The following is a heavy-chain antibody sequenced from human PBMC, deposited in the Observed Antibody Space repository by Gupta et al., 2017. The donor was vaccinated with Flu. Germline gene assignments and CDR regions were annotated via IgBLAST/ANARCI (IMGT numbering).Heavy chain of an antibody. CDR2: IYTSGST. CDR3: ARGYYGSGSYYNAIGYNWFDP. D-gene: IGHD3-10*01. J-gene: IGHJ5*02. CDR1: GGSISSGSYY. Sequence: QVQLQESGPGLVKPSQTLSLTCTVSGGSISSGSYYWSWIRQPAGKGLEWIGRIYTSGSTNYNPSLKSRVTISVDTSKNQFSLKLSSVTAADTAVYYCARGYYGSGSYYNAIGYNWFDPWGQGTLVTVSS. V-gene: IGHV4-61*02.